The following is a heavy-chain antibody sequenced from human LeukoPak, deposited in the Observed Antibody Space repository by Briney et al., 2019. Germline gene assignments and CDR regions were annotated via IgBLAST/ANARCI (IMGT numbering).Heavy chain of an antibody. Sequence: SETLSLTCAVYGGSFSGYYWSWIRQPPGKGLEWIGEINHSGSTNYNPSLKSRVTISVDTSKNQFSLKLSSVTAADTAVYYCARGLGAAGFFDYRGQGTLVTVSS. J-gene: IGHJ4*02. V-gene: IGHV4-34*01. D-gene: IGHD6-13*01. CDR2: INHSGST. CDR1: GGSFSGYY. CDR3: ARGLGAAGFFDY.